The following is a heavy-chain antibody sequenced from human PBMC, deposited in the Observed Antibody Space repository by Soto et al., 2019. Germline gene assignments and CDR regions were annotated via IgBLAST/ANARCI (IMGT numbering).Heavy chain of an antibody. CDR2: ISYDGSNK. CDR3: AKDLEAAATDY. V-gene: IGHV3-30*18. D-gene: IGHD6-13*01. J-gene: IGHJ4*02. Sequence: GGSLRLSCAASGFTFSSYGMHWVRQAPGKGLEWVAVISYDGSNKYYADSVKGRFTISRDNSKNTLYLQMNSLRAEDTAVYYCAKDLEAAATDYWGQGTLVTISS. CDR1: GFTFSSYG.